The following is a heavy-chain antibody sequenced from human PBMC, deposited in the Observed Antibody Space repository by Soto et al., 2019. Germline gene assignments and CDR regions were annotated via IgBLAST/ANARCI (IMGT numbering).Heavy chain of an antibody. CDR2: ITVTDGRR. J-gene: IGHJ6*02. D-gene: IGHD2-15*01. Sequence: EGQLLESGGGLVRPGGSLTLSCAGSGFTFSRYAMTWVRQAPGKGLEWVSSITVTDGRRKYADSVKGRFTISTDTHKNIMYLQMNSLRAEDTALYYRATESMYVVVVGSTRDKYYGMDVWGQGTTVIVS. CDR1: GFTFSRYA. V-gene: IGHV3-23*01. CDR3: ATESMYVVVVGSTRDKYYGMDV.